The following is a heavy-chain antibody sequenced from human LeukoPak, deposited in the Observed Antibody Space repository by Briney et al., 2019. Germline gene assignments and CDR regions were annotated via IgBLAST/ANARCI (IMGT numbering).Heavy chain of an antibody. Sequence: SETLSLTCAVYGESFSGYYWSWIRQPPGKGLEWIGEINHSGSTNYNPSLKSRVTISVDTSKNHFSLKLSSVTAADMAVYYCARGGNYYDSSGPTSDFDYWGQETLVPVPS. CDR1: GESFSGYY. V-gene: IGHV4-34*01. CDR2: INHSGST. D-gene: IGHD3-22*01. CDR3: ARGGNYYDSSGPTSDFDY. J-gene: IGHJ4*02.